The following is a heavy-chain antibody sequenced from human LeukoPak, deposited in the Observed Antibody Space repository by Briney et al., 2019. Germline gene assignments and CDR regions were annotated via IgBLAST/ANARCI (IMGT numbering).Heavy chain of an antibody. Sequence: ASGKVSCKASGYTFTSNGISWVRQAPGQGLEWMGWISAYSGNTNYAQNLQGRVTMTADTAARTAYMELRSLKSDDTAVYYCARVAGGYSYGYEDYWGQGTLVTVSS. CDR2: ISAYSGNT. J-gene: IGHJ4*02. D-gene: IGHD5-18*01. CDR1: GYTFTSNG. CDR3: ARVAGGYSYGYEDY. V-gene: IGHV1-18*01.